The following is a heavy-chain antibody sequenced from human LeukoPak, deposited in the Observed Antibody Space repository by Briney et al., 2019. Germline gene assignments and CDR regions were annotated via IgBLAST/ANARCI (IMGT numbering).Heavy chain of an antibody. J-gene: IGHJ4*02. D-gene: IGHD3-22*01. CDR3: AKGYESSGYYVDYFDY. CDR2: ISGSGGST. CDR1: GFTFSSYA. Sequence: PGGSLRLSCAASGFTFSSYAMTWVRQAPGKGLEWVSAISGSGGSTYYADSVKGRFTISRDNSKNTLYLQMNSLRAEDTAVYYCAKGYESSGYYVDYFDYWGQGTLVTVSS. V-gene: IGHV3-23*01.